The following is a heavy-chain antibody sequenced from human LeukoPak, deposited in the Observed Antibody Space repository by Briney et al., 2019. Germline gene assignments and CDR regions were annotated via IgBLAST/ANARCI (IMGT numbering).Heavy chain of an antibody. D-gene: IGHD2-21*02. CDR1: GGSISGGGYS. CDR3: ARGWGPAYCGGDCHRHFDY. V-gene: IGHV4-30-4*07. Sequence: SQTLSLTCAVSGGSISGGGYSYNWIRQPPGKGLEWIGYIYNSGSTSYNPSLKSRVTMSVDTSMNHFSLRLSFATAADTAVYYCARGWGPAYCGGDCHRHFDYWGQGALVTVSS. CDR2: IYNSGST. J-gene: IGHJ4*02.